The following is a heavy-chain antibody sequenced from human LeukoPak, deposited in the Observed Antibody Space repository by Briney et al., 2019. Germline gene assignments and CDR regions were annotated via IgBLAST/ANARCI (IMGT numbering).Heavy chain of an antibody. CDR2: INPNTGGT. V-gene: IGHV1-2*02. Sequence: ASVKVSCKASGYTFTDYYMHWVRQAPGQGLEWMGWINPNTGGTNYAQKFQGRVTMTRDTSISTPYMELSWLRSDDTAVYYCARDYLLKTMVRGAYYYYYYMDVWGKGTTVTVSS. CDR1: GYTFTDYY. J-gene: IGHJ6*03. D-gene: IGHD3-10*01. CDR3: ARDYLLKTMVRGAYYYYYYMDV.